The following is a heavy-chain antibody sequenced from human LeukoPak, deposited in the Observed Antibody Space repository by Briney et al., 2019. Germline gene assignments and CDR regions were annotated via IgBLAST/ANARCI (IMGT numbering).Heavy chain of an antibody. CDR3: ARVMGEPGITILGSDGMDV. D-gene: IGHD3-10*01. CDR2: IRQDGSEK. V-gene: IGHV3-7*01. J-gene: IGHJ6*02. CDR1: GFSFSRYW. Sequence: SGGSLRLSCAASGFSFSRYWMSWVRQAPGKGLEWVANIRQDGSEKHYLDSVKGRFTISRDNSKNTLYLQMNSLRAEDTAVYYCARVMGEPGITILGSDGMDVWGQGTTVTVSS.